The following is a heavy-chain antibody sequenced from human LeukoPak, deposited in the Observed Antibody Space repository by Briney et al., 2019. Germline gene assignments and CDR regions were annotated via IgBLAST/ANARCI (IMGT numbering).Heavy chain of an antibody. D-gene: IGHD4-17*01. Sequence: ASVKVSCKASGYTFTGHYMHWVGQAPGQGLEWMGRIYPNSGGTNYAQKSQGRVTMTRDTSISTAYMELSRLRSDDTAVYYCARSYDNGDYGLGYWGQGTLVTVSS. CDR3: ARSYDNGDYGLGY. CDR1: GYTFTGHY. V-gene: IGHV1-2*06. CDR2: IYPNSGGT. J-gene: IGHJ4*02.